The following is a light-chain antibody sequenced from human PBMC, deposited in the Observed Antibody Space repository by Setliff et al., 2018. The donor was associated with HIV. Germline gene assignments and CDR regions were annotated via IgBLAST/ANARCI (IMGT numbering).Light chain of an antibody. V-gene: IGLV2-14*01. CDR1: NSDIGIYNF. Sequence: QSALTQPASVSGSPGQSITISCTGTNSDIGIYNFVSWYQQHPGKAPKAVIYEVSNRPSGVSNRFSGSKSGNTASLTISGLQAEDEADYYCSSYTSTYTYVFGTGTKVTVL. J-gene: IGLJ1*01. CDR2: EVS. CDR3: SSYTSTYTYV.